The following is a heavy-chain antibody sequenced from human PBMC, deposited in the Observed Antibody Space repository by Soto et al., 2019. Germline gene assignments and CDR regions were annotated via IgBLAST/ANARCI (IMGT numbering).Heavy chain of an antibody. CDR2: IWYDGSNK. V-gene: IGHV3-33*01. J-gene: IGHJ4*02. Sequence: QMHLVESGGGVVQPGRSLTLSCVASGFTFTSYGIHWVRQAPGKGLEWVAVIWYDGSNKYYGDTLKGRCSISIDNSKNTVYLQINSLRAQDTAVYYCARDRRFFEWLDYWGQGTLVSVSS. CDR3: ARDRRFFEWLDY. D-gene: IGHD3-3*01. CDR1: GFTFTSYG.